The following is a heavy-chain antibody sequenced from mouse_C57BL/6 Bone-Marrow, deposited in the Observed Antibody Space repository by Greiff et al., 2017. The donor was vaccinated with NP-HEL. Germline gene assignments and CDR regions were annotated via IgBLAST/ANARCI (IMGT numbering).Heavy chain of an antibody. CDR2: IHPNSGST. D-gene: IGHD2-3*01. V-gene: IGHV1-64*01. J-gene: IGHJ1*03. Sequence: QVQLQQSGAELVKPGASVKLSCKASGYTFTSYWMHWVKQRPGQGLEWIGMIHPNSGSTNYNEKFKSKATLTVDNSSSTAYMQLSSLTSEDSAVYYCAYDGYYVWYFDVWGTGTTVTVSS. CDR3: AYDGYYVWYFDV. CDR1: GYTFTSYW.